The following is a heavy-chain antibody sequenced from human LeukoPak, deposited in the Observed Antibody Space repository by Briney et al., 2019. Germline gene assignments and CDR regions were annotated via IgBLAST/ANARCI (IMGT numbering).Heavy chain of an antibody. V-gene: IGHV1-18*01. CDR2: ISAYNGNT. Sequence: GASVKVSCKASGYTFTSYGISWVRKAPGQGLEWMGWISAYNGNTNYAQKLQGRVTMTTDTSTSTAYMELRSLRSDDTAVYYCARGNSGWYAGDWFDPWGQGTLVTVSS. CDR3: ARGNSGWYAGDWFDP. D-gene: IGHD6-19*01. J-gene: IGHJ5*02. CDR1: GYTFTSYG.